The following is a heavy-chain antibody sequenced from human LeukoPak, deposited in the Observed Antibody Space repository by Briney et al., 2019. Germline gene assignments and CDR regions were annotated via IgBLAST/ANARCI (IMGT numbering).Heavy chain of an antibody. Sequence: SETLSLTCAVYGGSFSGYYWSWIRQPPGKGLEWIGEINHSGSTNYNPSLKSRVTISVDTSKNQFSLKLSSVTAADTAVHYCARAGNYYGSGSYPYWGQGTLVTVSS. CDR1: GGSFSGYY. CDR3: ARAGNYYGSGSYPY. V-gene: IGHV4-34*01. D-gene: IGHD3-10*01. CDR2: INHSGST. J-gene: IGHJ4*02.